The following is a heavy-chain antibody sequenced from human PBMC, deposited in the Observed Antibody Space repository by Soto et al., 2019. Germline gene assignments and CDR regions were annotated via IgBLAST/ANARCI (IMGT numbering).Heavy chain of an antibody. Sequence: QVQLVESGGGVVQPGRSLRFSCSASGFTFTNYLIHWVRQAPGKVLERVAVIPIDVTKKDYADSWKGRFTISRDNAKNTLYLQMNSLRTDDTDVYWGARDGYNGHDAFDIWGQGTMVTVSS. CDR3: ARDGYNGHDAFDI. J-gene: IGHJ3*02. CDR1: GFTFTNYL. CDR2: IPIDVTKK. V-gene: IGHV3-30-3*01. D-gene: IGHD5-12*01.